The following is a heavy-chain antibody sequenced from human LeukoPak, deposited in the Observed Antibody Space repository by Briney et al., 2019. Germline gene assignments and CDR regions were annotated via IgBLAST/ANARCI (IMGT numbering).Heavy chain of an antibody. CDR1: GGSFSGYY. CDR2: INHSGST. D-gene: IGHD3-10*01. Sequence: SETLSLTCAVYGGSFSGYYWSWIRQPPGKGLEWIGEINHSGSTNYNPPLKSRVTISVDTSKNQFSLKLSSVTAADTAVYYCARDNPYGSGTDYWGQGTLVTVS. J-gene: IGHJ4*02. V-gene: IGHV4-34*01. CDR3: ARDNPYGSGTDY.